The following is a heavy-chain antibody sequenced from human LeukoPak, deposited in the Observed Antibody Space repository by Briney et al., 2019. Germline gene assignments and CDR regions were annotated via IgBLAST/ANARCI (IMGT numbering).Heavy chain of an antibody. J-gene: IGHJ6*02. CDR1: GGSIGSYY. V-gene: IGHV4-59*01. CDR2: IHYSGST. D-gene: IGHD2-2*01. CDR3: ARLGYCSSSNCRDYYGIDV. Sequence: SETLSLTCTVSGGSIGSYYWNWIRQAPGKGLEWIGDIHYSGSTNHNSSLKSRVTISVDTSKNQYSLKLSSMTAADTTVYYCARLGYCSSSNCRDYYGIDVWGQGTTITVSS.